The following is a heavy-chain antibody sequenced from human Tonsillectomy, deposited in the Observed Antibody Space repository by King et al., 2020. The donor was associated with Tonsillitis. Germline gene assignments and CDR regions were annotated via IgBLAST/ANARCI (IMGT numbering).Heavy chain of an antibody. CDR2: IIPMLGIA. J-gene: IGHJ4*02. V-gene: IGHV1-69*09. CDR1: GGTFSRYA. CDR3: ARDPLEVDTDTITSIVGVYFDY. Sequence: QLVQSGAEVKKPGSSVKVSCKASGGTFSRYAITWVRQAPGQGLEWMGRIIPMLGIANYAQKFQGRVTITADKSTSTAYMELSSLRSEDTAVYYCARDPLEVDTDTITSIVGVYFDYWGQGTLVTVSS. D-gene: IGHD5-18*01.